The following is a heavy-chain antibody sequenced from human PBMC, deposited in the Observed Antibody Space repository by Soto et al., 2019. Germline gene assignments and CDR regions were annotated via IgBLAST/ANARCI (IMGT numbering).Heavy chain of an antibody. CDR3: AKDLFFREPSIAVAGDSTYNWFDP. CDR2: ISGSGGST. J-gene: IGHJ5*02. Sequence: PGGSLRLSCVASGFSFTTHSMSWVRQAPGKGLEWVSAISGSGGSTYYADSVKGRFTISRDNSKNTLYLQMNSLRAEDTAVYYCAKDLFFREPSIAVAGDSTYNWFDPWGQGTLVTVSS. D-gene: IGHD6-19*01. CDR1: GFSFTTHS. V-gene: IGHV3-23*01.